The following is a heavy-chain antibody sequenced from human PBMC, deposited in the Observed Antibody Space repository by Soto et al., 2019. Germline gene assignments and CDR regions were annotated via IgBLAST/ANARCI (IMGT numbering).Heavy chain of an antibody. Sequence: ASVKVSCKASGGTFSSYAISWLRQAPGQGLEWMGGIIPIFGTANYAQKFQGRVTITADESTSTAYMELSSLRSEDTAVYYCARDSTVTTINYFDYWGQGTLVTVSS. D-gene: IGHD4-4*01. V-gene: IGHV1-69*13. J-gene: IGHJ4*02. CDR3: ARDSTVTTINYFDY. CDR1: GGTFSSYA. CDR2: IIPIFGTA.